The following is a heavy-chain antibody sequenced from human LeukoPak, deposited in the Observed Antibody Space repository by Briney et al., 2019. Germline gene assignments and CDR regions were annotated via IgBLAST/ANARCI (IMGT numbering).Heavy chain of an antibody. Sequence: SETLSLTCNVSGGSISSSSCCWGWIRQPPGKGLEWIGSIHYSGSTYYNPSLRTRVTISVDTSKNQFSLKLTSVTAADTAVYYCAYLTYYYDKSGYRHDDGVDPWGQGTLVTVSS. J-gene: IGHJ5*02. D-gene: IGHD3-22*01. CDR3: AYLTYYYDKSGYRHDDGVDP. V-gene: IGHV4-39*07. CDR1: GGSISSSSCC. CDR2: IHYSGST.